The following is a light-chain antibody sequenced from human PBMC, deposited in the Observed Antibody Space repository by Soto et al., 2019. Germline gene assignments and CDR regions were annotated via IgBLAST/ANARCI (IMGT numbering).Light chain of an antibody. V-gene: IGKV3-20*01. Sequence: IVLTQSPATLSLSPGERATLSCRASQSVSNNYLAWYQQKPGQAPSLLIYGASNRATGILDRFSGSGSGTDFTLTISRREPEDFAVYYCRQYGSSGTFGQGTKVDIK. CDR3: RQYGSSGT. J-gene: IGKJ1*01. CDR1: QSVSNNY. CDR2: GAS.